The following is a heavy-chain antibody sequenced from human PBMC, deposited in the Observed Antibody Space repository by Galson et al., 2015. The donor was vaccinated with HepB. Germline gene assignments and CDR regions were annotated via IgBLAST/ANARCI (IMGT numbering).Heavy chain of an antibody. CDR1: GFTVSSNY. V-gene: IGHV3-66*01. CDR3: ARDYARNWYFDL. J-gene: IGHJ2*01. CDR2: IYSGGST. D-gene: IGHD6-6*01. Sequence: SLRLSCAASGFTVSSNYMSWVRQAPGKGLEWVSVIYSGGSTYYADSVKGRFTISRDNSKNTLYLQMNSLRAEDTAVYYCARDYARNWYFDLWGRGTLVTVSS.